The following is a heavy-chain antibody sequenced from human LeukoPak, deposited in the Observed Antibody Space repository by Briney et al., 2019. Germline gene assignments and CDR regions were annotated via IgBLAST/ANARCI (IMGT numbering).Heavy chain of an antibody. CDR2: IIPIFGTA. D-gene: IGHD1-1*01. CDR1: GGTFSSYA. J-gene: IGHJ4*02. Sequence: SVKVSCKASGGTFSSYAISWVRQAPGQGLEWMGGIIPIFGTANYAQKLQGRVTMTTDTSTSTAYMELRSLRSDDTAVYYCARGGTADDYWGQGTLVTVSS. CDR3: ARGGTADDY. V-gene: IGHV1-69*05.